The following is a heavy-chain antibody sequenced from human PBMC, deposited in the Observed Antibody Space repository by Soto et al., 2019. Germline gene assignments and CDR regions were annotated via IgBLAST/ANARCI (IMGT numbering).Heavy chain of an antibody. V-gene: IGHV3-15*01. CDR3: TPDSSGYWLHYYYYGMDV. D-gene: IGHD3-22*01. Sequence: GGSLRLSCAASGFTFSNAWMSWVRQAPGKGLEWVGRIKSKTDGGTTDYAAPVKGRFTISRDDSKNTLYLQMNSLKTEDTAVYYCTPDSSGYWLHYYYYGMDVWGQGTKVTVSS. CDR1: GFTFSNAW. CDR2: IKSKTDGGTT. J-gene: IGHJ6*02.